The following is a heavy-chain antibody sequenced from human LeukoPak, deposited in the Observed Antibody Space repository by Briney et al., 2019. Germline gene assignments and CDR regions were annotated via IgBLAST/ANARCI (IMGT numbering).Heavy chain of an antibody. V-gene: IGHV4-34*01. CDR2: IYHSGST. CDR1: GGSFSGYY. J-gene: IGHJ4*02. CDR3: ARQGHYDGLFDY. D-gene: IGHD4-17*01. Sequence: SETLSLTCAVYGGSFSGYYWSWIRQPPGKGLEWIGSIYHSGSTYYNPSLKSRVTISVDTSKNQFSLKLSSVTAADTAVYYCARQGHYDGLFDYWGQGTLVTVSS.